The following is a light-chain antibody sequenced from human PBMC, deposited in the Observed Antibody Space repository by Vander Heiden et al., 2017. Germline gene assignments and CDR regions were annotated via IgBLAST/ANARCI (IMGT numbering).Light chain of an antibody. CDR1: NVGSTR. CDR3: QVWDDSSDHLV. CDR2: DDR. J-gene: IGLJ2*01. Sequence: SYVLTQPPSVSVAPGQTARITCGGNNVGSTRVHWYRQSPGQAPGLVIYDDRDRPSGVPERFSGSNSGNTATLTISRVEGGDEAAYYCQVWDDSSDHLVFGGGTKLTVL. V-gene: IGLV3-21*02.